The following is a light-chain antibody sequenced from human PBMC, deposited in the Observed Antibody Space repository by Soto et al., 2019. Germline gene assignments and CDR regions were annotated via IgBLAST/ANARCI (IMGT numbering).Light chain of an antibody. J-gene: IGLJ2*01. CDR2: EVN. CDR1: SRDVGLYRY. V-gene: IGLV2-8*01. CDR3: SSYAGSNLVI. Sequence: QSALTQPPSASGSPGQSVTISCTATSRDVGLYRYVSWYQQHPGKAPKLILYEVNNRPSGVPDRFSGSKSGSTASLTVSGLQAEDEATYYCSSYAGSNLVIFGGGTKVTVL.